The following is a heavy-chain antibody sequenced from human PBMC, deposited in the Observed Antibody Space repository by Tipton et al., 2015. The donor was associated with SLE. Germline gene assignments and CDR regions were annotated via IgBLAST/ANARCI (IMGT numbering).Heavy chain of an antibody. Sequence: QSGAEVKKPGASVKVSCKASGYTFTSYYMHWVRQAPGQGLEWMGIINPSGGSTSYAQKFQGRVTMTTDTSTSTAYMELRSLRSDDTAVYYYARDHSSIAAAGTEADYWGQGTLVTVSS. CDR1: GYTFTSYY. CDR3: ARDHSSIAAAGTEADY. V-gene: IGHV1-46*01. J-gene: IGHJ4*02. CDR2: INPSGGST. D-gene: IGHD6-13*01.